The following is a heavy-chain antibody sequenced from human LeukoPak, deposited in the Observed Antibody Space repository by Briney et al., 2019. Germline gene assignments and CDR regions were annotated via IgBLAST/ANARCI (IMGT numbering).Heavy chain of an antibody. V-gene: IGHV1-8*02. CDR3: AREPGSSVGMDV. CDR2: MNPNSGNT. D-gene: IGHD1-14*01. CDR1: GYTFTSYD. Sequence: GASVKVSCKASGYTFTSYDINWVRQATGQGLEWMGWMNPNSGNTGYAQKFQGRVTMTRNTSISTAYMELSSLRSEDTAVYYCAREPGSSVGMDVWGKGTTVTVSS. J-gene: IGHJ6*03.